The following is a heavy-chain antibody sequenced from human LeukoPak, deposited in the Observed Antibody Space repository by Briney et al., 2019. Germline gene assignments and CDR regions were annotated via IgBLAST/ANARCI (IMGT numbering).Heavy chain of an antibody. Sequence: PSETLSLTCAVYGGSFSGYYWSWIRQPPGKGLERIWEINHSGSTNYNPSLKSRVTISVDTSKNQFSLKLSSVTAADTAVYYCARVRRGYSYGVFHYYYYYMDVWGKGTTVTVSS. CDR2: INHSGST. V-gene: IGHV4-34*01. J-gene: IGHJ6*03. CDR1: GGSFSGYY. D-gene: IGHD5-18*01. CDR3: ARVRRGYSYGVFHYYYYYMDV.